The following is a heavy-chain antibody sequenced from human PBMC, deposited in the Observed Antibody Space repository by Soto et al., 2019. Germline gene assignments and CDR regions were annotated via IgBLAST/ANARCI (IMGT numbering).Heavy chain of an antibody. Sequence: GGSLRLSCAASGFTVSSNYMSWVRQAPGKGLEWVSVIYSGGSTYYADSVKGRFTISRDNSKNTLYLQMNSLRAEDTAVYYCASAYYDFWSGLPPPYGMDVWGQGTTVTVSS. CDR3: ASAYYDFWSGLPPPYGMDV. CDR2: IYSGGST. CDR1: GFTVSSNY. V-gene: IGHV3-53*01. J-gene: IGHJ6*02. D-gene: IGHD3-3*01.